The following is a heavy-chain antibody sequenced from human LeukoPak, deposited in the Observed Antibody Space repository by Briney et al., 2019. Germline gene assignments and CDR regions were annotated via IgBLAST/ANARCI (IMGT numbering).Heavy chain of an antibody. D-gene: IGHD6-19*01. CDR3: ANGESSGSDFDY. V-gene: IGHV3-23*01. Sequence: GGSLRLSCAASGFTLSSYAMSWVRQSPGKGLEWVSAISGSGGSTYYADSVKGRFTISRDNSKNTLYLQMNSLRAEDTAVYYCANGESSGSDFDYWGQGTLVTVSS. CDR1: GFTLSSYA. CDR2: ISGSGGST. J-gene: IGHJ4*02.